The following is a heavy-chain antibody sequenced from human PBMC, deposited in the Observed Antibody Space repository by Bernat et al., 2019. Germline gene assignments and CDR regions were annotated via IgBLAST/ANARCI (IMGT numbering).Heavy chain of an antibody. Sequence: EVQLVESGGGLVKPGGSLRLSCAASGFTFSSYSMNWVRQAPGKGLEWVSSISSSSYIYYADSVKGRFTLSRDNAKNSLYLQMNSLRAEETAVYYCARDWRDTGKVQDAFDIWGQGTMVTVSS. CDR1: GFTFSSYS. CDR2: ISSSSYI. D-gene: IGHD5-18*01. CDR3: ARDWRDTGKVQDAFDI. V-gene: IGHV3-21*01. J-gene: IGHJ3*02.